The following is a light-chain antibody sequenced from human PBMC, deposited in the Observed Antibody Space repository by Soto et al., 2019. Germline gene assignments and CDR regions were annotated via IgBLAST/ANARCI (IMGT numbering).Light chain of an antibody. CDR3: NSYTGSSTYV. Sequence: QSALTQPPSGSGSPGQSVAISCTGTSSDVGSYNRVSRYQQPPGAAPKLMIYEVSNRPSGVPDRFSGSKSGNTASLTISGLQAEDEADYYCNSYTGSSTYVFGTGTKVTVL. V-gene: IGLV2-18*02. J-gene: IGLJ1*01. CDR2: EVS. CDR1: SSDVGSYNR.